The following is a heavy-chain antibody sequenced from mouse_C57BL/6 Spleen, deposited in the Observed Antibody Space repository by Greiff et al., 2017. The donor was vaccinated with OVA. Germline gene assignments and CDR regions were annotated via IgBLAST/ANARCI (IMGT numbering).Heavy chain of an antibody. CDR1: GYTFTSYW. V-gene: IGHV1-50*01. Sequence: QVQLQQPGAELVKPGASVKLSCKASGYTFTSYWMQWVKQRPGQGLEWIGEIDPSDSYTNYNQKFKGKATLTVDTSSSTAYMQLSSLTSEDSAVYYCARPTHSYYGSSLYFDYWGQGTTLTVSS. CDR2: IDPSDSYT. D-gene: IGHD1-1*01. CDR3: ARPTHSYYGSSLYFDY. J-gene: IGHJ2*01.